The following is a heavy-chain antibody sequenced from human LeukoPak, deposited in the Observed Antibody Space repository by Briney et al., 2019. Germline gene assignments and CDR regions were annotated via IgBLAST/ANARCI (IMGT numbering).Heavy chain of an antibody. Sequence: GGSLRLSCAASGFTFSSYEMNWVRQAPGKGLEWVSKISSSGNTIYYADSVKGRFTISRDNAKNSLYLQMNSLRAEDTAVYYCARCGYYYDSSGYYVYPDYWGQGTLVTVSS. CDR2: ISSSGNTI. V-gene: IGHV3-48*03. J-gene: IGHJ4*02. CDR3: ARCGYYYDSSGYYVYPDY. D-gene: IGHD3-22*01. CDR1: GFTFSSYE.